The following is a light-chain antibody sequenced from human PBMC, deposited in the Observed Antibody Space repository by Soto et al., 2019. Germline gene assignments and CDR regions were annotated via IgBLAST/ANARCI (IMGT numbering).Light chain of an antibody. CDR2: GAS. J-gene: IGKJ1*01. CDR1: QSVSNNY. V-gene: IGKV3-20*01. Sequence: EIVLTQSPGTLSLSPGERATLSCRASQSVSNNYLAWYPQKPGQAARLLIYGASNRATGIPDRFSGSGCGTVFTLTISRLAPEDFAVYYCQQYGSSGTFGQGTKVDIK. CDR3: QQYGSSGT.